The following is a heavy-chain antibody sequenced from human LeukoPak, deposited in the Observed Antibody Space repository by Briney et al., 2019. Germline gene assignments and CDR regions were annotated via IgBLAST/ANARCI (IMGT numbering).Heavy chain of an antibody. CDR2: IYYSGST. D-gene: IGHD3-22*01. V-gene: IGHV4-39*07. Sequence: PSETLSLTCTVSGGSISSSSYYWGWIRQPPGKGLEWIGSIYYSGSTYYNPSLKSRVTISVDTSKNQFSLKLSSVTAADTAVYYCARASHGWLLVYWGQGTLVTVSS. CDR3: ARASHGWLLVY. CDR1: GGSISSSSYY. J-gene: IGHJ4*02.